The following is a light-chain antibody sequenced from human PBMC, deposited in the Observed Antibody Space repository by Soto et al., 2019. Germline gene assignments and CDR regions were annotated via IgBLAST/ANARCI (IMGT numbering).Light chain of an antibody. V-gene: IGLV2-14*03. CDR2: DVT. CDR3: SSYTRSSNLL. J-gene: IGLJ3*02. CDR1: TSDVGGYNS. Sequence: QSVVPQPSSLSGSLGQSFTISCTGATSDVGGYNSVSWYQQHPGKAPKLIIYDVTDRPSGISNRFSGSKYGNTDSLTISGLQAEDEAYYYCSSYTRSSNLLFGGGTTVTVL.